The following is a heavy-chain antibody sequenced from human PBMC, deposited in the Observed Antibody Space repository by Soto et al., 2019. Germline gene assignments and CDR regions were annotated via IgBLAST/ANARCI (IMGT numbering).Heavy chain of an antibody. CDR2: ISGSGDST. J-gene: IGHJ4*02. D-gene: IGHD6-19*01. V-gene: IGHV3-23*01. Sequence: EVQLLESGGGLVQPGGSLRLSCAASGFTFSSYAMRWVRQATGKGLEWVSAISGSGDSTYYADSVKGRFTTSRDNSKNTLYLQMNSLRAEDTAVYYCVRRGSVSYYDYWGQGTLVTVSS. CDR1: GFTFSSYA. CDR3: VRRGSVSYYDY.